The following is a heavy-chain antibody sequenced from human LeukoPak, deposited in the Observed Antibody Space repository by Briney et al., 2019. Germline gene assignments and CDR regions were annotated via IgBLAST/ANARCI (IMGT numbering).Heavy chain of an antibody. CDR1: GYTFTGYY. CDR2: INPNSGGT. V-gene: IGHV1-2*02. CDR3: AREAYYGSGSQWGVEFDY. J-gene: IGHJ4*02. D-gene: IGHD3-10*01. Sequence: ASVKVSCKASGYTFTGYYMHWVRQAPGQGLEWMGWINPNSGGTNYAQKFQGRVTMTRDTSISTAYMELSRLRSDDTAAYYCAREAYYGSGSQWGVEFDYWGQGTLVTVSS.